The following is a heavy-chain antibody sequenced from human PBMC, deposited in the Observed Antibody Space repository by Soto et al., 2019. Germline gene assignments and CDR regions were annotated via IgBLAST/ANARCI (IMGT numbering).Heavy chain of an antibody. J-gene: IGHJ6*02. D-gene: IGHD2-15*01. CDR1: GYTFTGYY. V-gene: IGHV1-2*04. CDR3: AREGRAVVVAANIPNYYYYYGMDV. CDR2: INPNSGGT. Sequence: ASVKVSCKASGYTFTGYYMHWVRQAPGQGLEWMGWINPNSGGTNYAQKFQGWVTMTRDTSISTAYMELSRLGSDDTAVYYCAREGRAVVVAANIPNYYYYYGMDVWGQGTTVTVSS.